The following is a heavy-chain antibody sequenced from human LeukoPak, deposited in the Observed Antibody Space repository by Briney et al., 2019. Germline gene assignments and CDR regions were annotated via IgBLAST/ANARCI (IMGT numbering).Heavy chain of an antibody. Sequence: PDTLSLTCTASGGSISNYYRSWIRQPPGKGLDWYGYIYYSGSTNYNPSLKSRVTISVDTSKNQVSLKLSSVTAADTAVYYCARRSTAMVFYYYYYMDVWGKGTTVTVSS. V-gene: IGHV4-59*08. CDR3: ARRSTAMVFYYYYYMDV. J-gene: IGHJ6*03. CDR2: IYYSGST. CDR1: GGSISNYY. D-gene: IGHD5-18*01.